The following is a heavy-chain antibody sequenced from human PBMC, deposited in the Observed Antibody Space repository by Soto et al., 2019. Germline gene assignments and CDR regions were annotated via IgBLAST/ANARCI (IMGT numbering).Heavy chain of an antibody. CDR1: GFSLTTSGVG. CDR2: IYWDDDK. D-gene: IGHD3-3*01. CDR3: AHRVLRTVFGLVTTTAIDFDF. V-gene: IGHV2-5*02. J-gene: IGHJ4*02. Sequence: QITLNESGPTQVKPRQTLTLTCTFSGFSLTTSGVGVGWIRQSPGKAPEWLALIYWDDDKRYSPSLKSRLTITKDTSKNQVVLTMADLDPADTATYYCAHRVLRTVFGLVTTTAIDFDFWGKGTPVAVSS.